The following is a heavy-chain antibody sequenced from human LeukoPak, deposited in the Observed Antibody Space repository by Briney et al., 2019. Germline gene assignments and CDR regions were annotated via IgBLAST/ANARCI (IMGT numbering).Heavy chain of an antibody. D-gene: IGHD1-26*01. CDR1: GFTFSSYS. Sequence: GGSLRLSCAASGFTFSSYSMNWVRQAPGKGLEWVSSISSSSSYIYYADSVKGRFTISRDNAKNSLYLQMNSLRAEDTAVYYCASEGSYYSSDYYYYMDVWGKGTTVTVSS. V-gene: IGHV3-21*01. CDR3: ASEGSYYSSDYYYYMDV. CDR2: ISSSSSYI. J-gene: IGHJ6*03.